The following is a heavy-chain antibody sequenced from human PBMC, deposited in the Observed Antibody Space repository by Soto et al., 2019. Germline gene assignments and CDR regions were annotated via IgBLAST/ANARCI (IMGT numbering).Heavy chain of an antibody. J-gene: IGHJ6*02. D-gene: IGHD3-3*01. CDR3: ARDGIDYDFWSGSSHNGMDV. CDR2: IYYSGST. CDR1: GGSISSGGYY. V-gene: IGHV4-31*03. Sequence: SETLSLTCTVSGGSISSGGYYWSWIRQHPGKGLEWIGYIYYSGSTYYNPSLKSRVTISVDTSKNQFSLKLSSVTAADTAVYYCARDGIDYDFWSGSSHNGMDVWGQGTTVTVSS.